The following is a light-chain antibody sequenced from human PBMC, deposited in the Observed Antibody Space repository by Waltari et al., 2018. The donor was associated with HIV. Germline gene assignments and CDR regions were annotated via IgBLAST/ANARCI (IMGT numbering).Light chain of an antibody. CDR1: SSNIGGNT. Sequence: QSVLTQPPSASGTPGQRVTISCSGLSSNIGGNTVTWFQQLPGTAPKLLIYTNNQRPSGVPDRFSVSKAGTSASLAISWLQSEDEAYYYCAAWDDSLNGVVFGGGTKLTVL. CDR2: TNN. J-gene: IGLJ2*01. CDR3: AAWDDSLNGVV. V-gene: IGLV1-44*01.